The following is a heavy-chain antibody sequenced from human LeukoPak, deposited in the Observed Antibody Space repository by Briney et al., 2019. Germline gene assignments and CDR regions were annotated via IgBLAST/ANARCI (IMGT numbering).Heavy chain of an antibody. V-gene: IGHV3-66*01. CDR3: ARELGRPYWHFDL. D-gene: IGHD7-27*01. CDR1: GFTVSRHY. CDR2: IYTGGAT. Sequence: GGSLRLSCAASGFTVSRHYMSWIRQAPGKGPEWVAVIYTGGATVYADSVKGRFIISRDNSMNTLFLQMNNLRAEDTAIYYCARELGRPYWHFDLWGRGTLVPVSS. J-gene: IGHJ2*01.